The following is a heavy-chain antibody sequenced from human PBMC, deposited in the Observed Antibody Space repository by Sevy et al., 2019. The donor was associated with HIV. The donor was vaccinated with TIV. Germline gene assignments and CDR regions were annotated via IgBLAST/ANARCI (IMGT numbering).Heavy chain of an antibody. CDR3: AREPYFFDKSGYYWDY. V-gene: IGHV4-61*01. CDR1: GVSVTTDTYY. J-gene: IGHJ4*02. Sequence: ASETLSLTCAVSGVSVTTDTYYWSWIRQPPGKGLEWIGYVYHTGSTNYSPSFKGRVTISIDTSKNQFSLRLFSVAAADTAMYYCAREPYFFDKSGYYWDYWGQGILVTVSS. CDR2: VYHTGST. D-gene: IGHD3-22*01.